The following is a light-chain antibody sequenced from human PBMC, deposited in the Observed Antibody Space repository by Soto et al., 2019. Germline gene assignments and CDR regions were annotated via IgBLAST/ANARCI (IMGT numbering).Light chain of an antibody. CDR2: GNS. CDR1: SSNIGAGYD. V-gene: IGLV1-40*01. J-gene: IGLJ2*01. CDR3: QSYDSSLTGWV. Sequence: VLTQPPSVSGAPGQRVTISCTGSSSNIGAGYDVHWYQQLPGTAPKLLIYGNSNRPSGVPDRFSGSKSGTSASLAITGLQAEDEADYYCQSYDSSLTGWVFGGGTKVTVL.